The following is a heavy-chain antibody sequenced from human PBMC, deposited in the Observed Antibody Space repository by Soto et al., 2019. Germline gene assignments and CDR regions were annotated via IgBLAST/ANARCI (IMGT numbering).Heavy chain of an antibody. D-gene: IGHD3-22*01. CDR1: GGTFSSYA. J-gene: IGHJ4*02. CDR3: ARSNYYDSSGYYYVPPSYFDY. CDR2: IIPIFGTA. Sequence: SVKVSCKASGGTFSSYAISWVRQAPGQGLEWMGGIIPIFGTANYTQKFQGRVTITADESTSTAYMELSSLRSEDTAVYYCARSNYYDSSGYYYVPPSYFDYWGQGTLVTVSS. V-gene: IGHV1-69*13.